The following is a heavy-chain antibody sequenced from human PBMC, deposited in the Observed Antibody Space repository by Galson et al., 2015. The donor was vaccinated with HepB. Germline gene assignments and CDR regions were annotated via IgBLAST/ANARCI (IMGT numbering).Heavy chain of an antibody. J-gene: IGHJ5*02. Sequence: SLRLSCAASGFSISSYWMHWVRQAPGKGLVWVSRINSDGSITNYADSVKGRFTIPRDNAKNTLFLQMNSLRAEDTAVYYCQVVTLSWGQGTLVTVSS. D-gene: IGHD3-22*01. V-gene: IGHV3-74*01. CDR1: GFSISSYW. CDR3: QVVTLS. CDR2: INSDGSIT.